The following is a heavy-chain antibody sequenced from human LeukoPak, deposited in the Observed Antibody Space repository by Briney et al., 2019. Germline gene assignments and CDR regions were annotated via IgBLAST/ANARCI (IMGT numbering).Heavy chain of an antibody. CDR1: GGSISSYY. CDR3: ARGRYCSSTSCPRRPYYYYYMDV. V-gene: IGHV4-59*01. D-gene: IGHD2-2*01. CDR2: IYYSGST. J-gene: IGHJ6*03. Sequence: SETLSLTCTVSGGSISSYYWSWIRQPPGKGLEWIGYIYYSGSTNYNPSLKSRVTISVDTSKNQFSLKLSSVTAADTAVYYCARGRYCSSTSCPRRPYYYYYMDVWGKGTTVTVSS.